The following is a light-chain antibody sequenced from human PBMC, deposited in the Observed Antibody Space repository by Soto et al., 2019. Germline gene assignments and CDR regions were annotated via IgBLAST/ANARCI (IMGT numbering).Light chain of an antibody. Sequence: QPVMTQSPSASASLGASVKLTCTLSSGHSNYAIAWHQQQPEKGPRYLMKVYSDGSHSKGDGIPDRFSGSSSGAERFLTISSFQSEVAAAYYCQTVVTGIFGNFGGGTKLTV. V-gene: IGLV4-69*01. J-gene: IGLJ2*01. CDR3: QTVVTGIFGN. CDR2: VYSDGSH. CDR1: SGHSNYA.